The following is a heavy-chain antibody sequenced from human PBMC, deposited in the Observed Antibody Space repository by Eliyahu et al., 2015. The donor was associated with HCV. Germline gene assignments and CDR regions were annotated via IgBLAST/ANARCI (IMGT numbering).Heavy chain of an antibody. Sequence: QVQLQQWGAGLLKPSETLSLTCAVYGGSFSGYYWSWIRQPPGKGLEWIGEINHSGSTNYNPSLKSRVTISVDTSKNQFSLKLSSVTAADTAVYYCARLSYVAGTRRVWYFDLWGRGTLVTVSS. J-gene: IGHJ2*01. D-gene: IGHD6-19*01. V-gene: IGHV4-34*01. CDR1: GGSFSGYY. CDR3: ARLSYVAGTRRVWYFDL. CDR2: INHSGST.